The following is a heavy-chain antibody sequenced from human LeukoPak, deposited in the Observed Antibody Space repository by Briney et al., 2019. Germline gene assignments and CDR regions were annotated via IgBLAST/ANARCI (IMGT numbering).Heavy chain of an antibody. J-gene: IGHJ5*02. Sequence: SVKVSCKTSGYTFTGYYMHWVRQAPGQGLEWMGGIIPIFGTANYAQKFQGRVTITADESTSTAYMELSSLRSEDTAVYYCARVRVPYFDWLDFAMSGWFDPWGQGTLVTVSS. CDR2: IIPIFGTA. CDR1: GYTFTGYY. V-gene: IGHV1-69*13. CDR3: ARVRVPYFDWLDFAMSGWFDP. D-gene: IGHD3-9*01.